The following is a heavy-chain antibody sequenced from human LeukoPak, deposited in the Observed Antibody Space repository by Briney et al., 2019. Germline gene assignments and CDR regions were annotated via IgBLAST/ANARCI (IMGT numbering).Heavy chain of an antibody. V-gene: IGHV4-34*01. D-gene: IGHD3-3*01. CDR1: GGSFSGYY. CDR3: ARAPQQYFSYYFDY. CDR2: INHSGST. J-gene: IGHJ4*02. Sequence: SETLSLTCAVYGGSFSGYYWSWIRQPPGKGLEWIGEINHSGSTNYNPSLKSRVTISVDTSKNQFSLKLSSVTAADTAVYYCARAPQQYFSYYFDYWGQGTLVTVSS.